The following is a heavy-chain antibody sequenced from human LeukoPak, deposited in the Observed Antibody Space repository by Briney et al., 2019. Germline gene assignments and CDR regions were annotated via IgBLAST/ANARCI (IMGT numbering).Heavy chain of an antibody. J-gene: IGHJ4*02. D-gene: IGHD3-10*01. CDR3: AKDRVFTMVRGVPGY. Sequence: GGSLRLSCAASGLTFSSYGMHWVRQAPGKGLEWVAFIRYDGSNKYYADSVKGRFTISRDNSKNTLYLQMNSLRAEDTAVYYCAKDRVFTMVRGVPGYWGQGTLVTVSS. V-gene: IGHV3-30*02. CDR1: GLTFSSYG. CDR2: IRYDGSNK.